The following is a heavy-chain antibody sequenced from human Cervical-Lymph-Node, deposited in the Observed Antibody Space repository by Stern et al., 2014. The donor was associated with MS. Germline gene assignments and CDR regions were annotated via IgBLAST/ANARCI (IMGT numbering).Heavy chain of an antibody. CDR2: IKSQTDGGTT. CDR1: GFTFSNAW. J-gene: IGHJ5*02. V-gene: IGHV3-15*01. CDR3: ATVGP. Sequence: EVHLVESGGGLVKPGGSLRISCAASGFTFSNAWMTWVRQAPGKGLEWVGRIKSQTDGGTTDYAAPVKGRFIISRDDSKNTLYLQMNSLKTEDTAVYYCATVGPWGQGALVTVS.